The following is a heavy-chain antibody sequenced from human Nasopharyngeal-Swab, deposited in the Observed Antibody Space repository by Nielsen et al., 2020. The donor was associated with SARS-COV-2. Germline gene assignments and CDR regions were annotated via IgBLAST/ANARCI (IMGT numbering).Heavy chain of an antibody. CDR1: GYSFTSYW. J-gene: IGHJ4*02. Sequence: GGSLRLSCKGSGYSFTSYWIGWVRQMPGKGLEWMGIIYPGDSDTRYSPSFQGQVTISADKSISAAYLQWSSLKASDTAMYYCARLCITMVRGVERGGYFDYWGQGTLVTVSS. CDR3: ARLCITMVRGVERGGYFDY. D-gene: IGHD3-10*01. V-gene: IGHV5-51*01. CDR2: IYPGDSDT.